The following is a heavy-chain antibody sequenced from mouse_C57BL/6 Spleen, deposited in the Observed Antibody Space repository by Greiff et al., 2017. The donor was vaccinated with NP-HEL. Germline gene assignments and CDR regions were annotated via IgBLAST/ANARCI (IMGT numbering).Heavy chain of an antibody. CDR2: IYPGGGYT. CDR1: GYTFTNYW. V-gene: IGHV1-63*01. D-gene: IGHD2-3*01. Sequence: LVESGAELVRPGTSVKMSCKASGYTFTNYWIGWAKQRPGHGLEWIGDIYPGGGYTNYNEKFKGKATLTADKSSSTAYMQFSSLTSEDSAIYYCARFSGDGYAYWGQGTLVTVSA. J-gene: IGHJ3*01. CDR3: ARFSGDGYAY.